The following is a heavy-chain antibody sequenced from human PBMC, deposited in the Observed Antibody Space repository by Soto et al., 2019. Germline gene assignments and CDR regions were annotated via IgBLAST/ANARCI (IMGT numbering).Heavy chain of an antibody. J-gene: IGHJ4*02. Sequence: QVQLVESGGGVVQPGRSLRLSCAASGFTFSSYGMHWVRQAPGKGLEWVAVISYDGSNKYYADSVKGRFTISRDNSKNTRYMQMNSLRAEDTAVYYCAKGGGDSSGWLFDYWGQGTLVTVSS. CDR1: GFTFSSYG. CDR2: ISYDGSNK. V-gene: IGHV3-30*18. CDR3: AKGGGDSSGWLFDY. D-gene: IGHD6-19*01.